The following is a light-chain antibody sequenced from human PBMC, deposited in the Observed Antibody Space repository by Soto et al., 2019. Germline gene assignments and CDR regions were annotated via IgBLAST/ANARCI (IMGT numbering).Light chain of an antibody. Sequence: QSVLTQPASVSGSPGQSITISCTGTSSDVGGYNYVSWYQQHPGKAPKLMIYDFNSRPSGVSNRFSGSKSGNTASLTISGLQAEDEADYYFSSYTSSGTRVFGAGTKVTVL. CDR2: DFN. J-gene: IGLJ1*01. CDR1: SSDVGGYNY. CDR3: SSYTSSGTRV. V-gene: IGLV2-14*03.